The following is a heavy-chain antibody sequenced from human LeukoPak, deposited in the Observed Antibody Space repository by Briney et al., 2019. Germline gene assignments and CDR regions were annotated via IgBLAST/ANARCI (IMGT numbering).Heavy chain of an antibody. J-gene: IGHJ5*02. D-gene: IGHD3-9*01. CDR2: INPNSGGT. Sequence: GASVKVSCKASGYTFTGYYMHWVRQAPGQGLEWMGRINPNSGGTNYAQKFQGRVTMTRDTSISTAYMELSRLRSDDTAVYYCARAYYDILTGYLSNWFDPWGQGTLVTVSS. V-gene: IGHV1-2*06. CDR1: GYTFTGYY. CDR3: ARAYYDILTGYLSNWFDP.